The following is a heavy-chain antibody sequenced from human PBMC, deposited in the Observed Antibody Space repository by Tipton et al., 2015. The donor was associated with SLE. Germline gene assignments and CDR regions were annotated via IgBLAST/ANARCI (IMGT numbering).Heavy chain of an antibody. CDR2: IYNDGTT. J-gene: IGHJ3*02. Sequence: TLSLTCTVSGGSISSFHWTWIRQPPGQGLEWIGYIYNDGTTNYNPSLKSRVTISLDTSKRQFSLKLGSVTAADTAVYYCARNAALDIWGQGTMVTVSS. V-gene: IGHV4-59*01. CDR3: ARNAALDI. CDR1: GGSISSFH.